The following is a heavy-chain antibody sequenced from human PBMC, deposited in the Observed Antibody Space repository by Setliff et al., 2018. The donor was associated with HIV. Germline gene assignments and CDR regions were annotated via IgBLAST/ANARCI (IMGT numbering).Heavy chain of an antibody. Sequence: SETLSLTCTVSGGSISSGGYYWSWIRQHPGKGLEWIGYIYYSGATYYNPSLKSRVTISVDTSKNQFSLRLKSLTAADTALYYCAGSPVVRGIEYFQQWGQGTLVTVSS. CDR2: IYYSGAT. CDR1: GGSISSGGYY. J-gene: IGHJ1*01. V-gene: IGHV4-31*03. CDR3: AGSPVVRGIEYFQQ. D-gene: IGHD2-21*01.